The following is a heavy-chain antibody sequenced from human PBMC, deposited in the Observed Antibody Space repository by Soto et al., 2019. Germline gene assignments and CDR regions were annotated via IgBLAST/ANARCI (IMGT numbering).Heavy chain of an antibody. CDR2: ISHRGST. CDR3: VRGDIAARLAT. Sequence: SETLSLTCAVYGESLSGYFWSWIRQPPGKGLEWIGEISHRGSTNYNPSLKSRVTMSVDTSNNQVSLNLRSIIAADTAVYYCVRGDIAARLATWDQGTLVTVSP. V-gene: IGHV4-34*01. CDR1: GESLSGYF. D-gene: IGHD6-6*01. J-gene: IGHJ5*02.